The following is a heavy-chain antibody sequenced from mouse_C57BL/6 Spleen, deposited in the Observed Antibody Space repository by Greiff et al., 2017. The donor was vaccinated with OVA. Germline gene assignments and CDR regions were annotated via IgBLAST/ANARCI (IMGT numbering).Heavy chain of an antibody. Sequence: QVQLQQPGAELVMPGASVKLSCTASGYTFTSYWMHWVKQRPGQGLEWIGEIDPSDCYTNYNQKFKGKSTLTVDKSSSTAYMQLSSLTSEDSAVYYCARDYYGSSYRTFAYWGKGTLVTVSA. V-gene: IGHV1-69*01. CDR2: IDPSDCYT. CDR1: GYTFTSYW. D-gene: IGHD1-1*01. CDR3: ARDYYGSSYRTFAY. J-gene: IGHJ3*01.